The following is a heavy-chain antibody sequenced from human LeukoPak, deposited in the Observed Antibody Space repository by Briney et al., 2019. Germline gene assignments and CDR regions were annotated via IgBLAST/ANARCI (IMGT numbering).Heavy chain of an antibody. Sequence: ASVKVSCKVSGYTLTEISMHWVRQAPGKGLEWMGGFNPEDGETMYAQKFQGRVTMTEDKSTDTASMELSSLRSEDTAVYYCAAGAPRRCSVGACYLFDYWGQGSLVTVSS. J-gene: IGHJ4*02. D-gene: IGHD2-8*02. CDR1: GYTLTEIS. CDR2: FNPEDGET. V-gene: IGHV1-24*01. CDR3: AAGAPRRCSVGACYLFDY.